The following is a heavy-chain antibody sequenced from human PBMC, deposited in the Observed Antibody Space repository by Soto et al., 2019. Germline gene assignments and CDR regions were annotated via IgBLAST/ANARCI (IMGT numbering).Heavy chain of an antibody. CDR1: GGSFSGYY. J-gene: IGHJ4*02. CDR3: KRGEQERHHLV. Sequence: PSETLSLTCAVYGGSFSGYYWSWIRQPPGKGLEWIGEINHSGSTNYNPSLKGRATISLDTSKNQFPLDLRSVTAADTAVYYCKRGEQERHHLVWGQGTVVTVSS. D-gene: IGHD6-25*01. V-gene: IGHV4-34*01. CDR2: INHSGST.